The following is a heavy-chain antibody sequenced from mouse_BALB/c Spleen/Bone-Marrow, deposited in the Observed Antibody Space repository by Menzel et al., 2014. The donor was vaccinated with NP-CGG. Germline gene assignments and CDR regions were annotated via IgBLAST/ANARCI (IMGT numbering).Heavy chain of an antibody. J-gene: IGHJ1*01. V-gene: IGHV3-5*02. Sequence: DVQLQESGPGLVKPSQTVSLTCTVTGISITTGNYRWSWIRQFPGNKLEWIGYIYYSGTITYNPSLTSRTTITRDTSKNQFFLEMNSLTAEDTATYYCARTVNWYSDVWGAGTTVTVSS. CDR2: IYYSGTI. CDR1: GISITTGNYR. CDR3: ARTVNWYSDV. D-gene: IGHD1-1*01.